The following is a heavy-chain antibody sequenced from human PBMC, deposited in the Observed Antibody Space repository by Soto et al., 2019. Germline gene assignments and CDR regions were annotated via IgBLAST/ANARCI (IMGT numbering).Heavy chain of an antibody. CDR1: GGTFSSYA. Sequence: SVKVSCKASGGTFSSYAISWVRQAPGQGLEWMGGIIPIFGTANYAQKFQGRVTITADESTSTAHMELSSLRSEDTAVYYCAREYYDSSGYYPKTNYYFDYWGQGTLVTVSS. D-gene: IGHD3-22*01. J-gene: IGHJ4*02. CDR2: IIPIFGTA. CDR3: AREYYDSSGYYPKTNYYFDY. V-gene: IGHV1-69*13.